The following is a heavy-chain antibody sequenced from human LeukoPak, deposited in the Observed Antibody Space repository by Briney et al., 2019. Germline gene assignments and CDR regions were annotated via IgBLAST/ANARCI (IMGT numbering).Heavy chain of an antibody. CDR2: INHSGST. Sequence: PSETLSLTCAVYGVSFSGYYWSWLRQPPGKGLEWIGEINHSGSTNYNPSLKSRVTISVDTSKNQFSLKLSSVTAADTAVYYCARRSSGSFDYWGQGTLVTVSS. V-gene: IGHV4-34*01. CDR3: ARRSSGSFDY. CDR1: GVSFSGYY. D-gene: IGHD6-19*01. J-gene: IGHJ4*02.